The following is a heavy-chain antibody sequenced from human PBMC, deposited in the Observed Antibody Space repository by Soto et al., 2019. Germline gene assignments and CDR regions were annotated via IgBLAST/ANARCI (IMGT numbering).Heavy chain of an antibody. CDR2: MKQDGSEK. CDR1: GFTFNTYW. CDR3: ARALRGYGGYAFDY. D-gene: IGHD5-12*01. V-gene: IGHV3-7*01. Sequence: EVQLVAYGGGLVQPGGSLRLSCAASGFTFNTYWMTWVRQTPGKGLEWVANMKQDGSEKYYVDSVKVRFTISRDNAKNSLYLQMNSRSAEDTAVYYCARALRGYGGYAFDYWGQGTLVTVSS. J-gene: IGHJ4*02.